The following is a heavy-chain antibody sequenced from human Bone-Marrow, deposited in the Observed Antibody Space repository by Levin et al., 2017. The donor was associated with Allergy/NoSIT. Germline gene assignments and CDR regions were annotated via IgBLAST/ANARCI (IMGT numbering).Heavy chain of an antibody. CDR3: ARWSTIRLGRGLTDAFDS. CDR1: NGSISTKSYY. D-gene: IGHD3-10*01. V-gene: IGHV4-39*01. J-gene: IGHJ4*02. CDR2: IYYSGNT. Sequence: GSLRLSCTVSNGSISTKSYYWGWIRLSPGKGLEWIGSIYYSGNTYYNPSLTSRATISVDPAKNQFSLQLTSVTATDAAVYFCARWSTIRLGRGLTDAFDSWGQGTLLTVSS.